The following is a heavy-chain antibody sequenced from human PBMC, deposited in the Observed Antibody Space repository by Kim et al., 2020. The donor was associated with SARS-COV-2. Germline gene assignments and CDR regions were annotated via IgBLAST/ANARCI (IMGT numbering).Heavy chain of an antibody. CDR3: ARDPSAAAAPNWFDP. D-gene: IGHD6-13*01. CDR2: ISSSSSYI. V-gene: IGHV3-21*01. Sequence: GGSLRLSCAASGFTFSSYSMNWVRQAPGKGLEWVSSISSSSSYIYYADSVKGRFTISRDNAKNSLYLQMNSLRAEDTAVYYCARDPSAAAAPNWFDPWGQGTLVTVSS. CDR1: GFTFSSYS. J-gene: IGHJ5*02.